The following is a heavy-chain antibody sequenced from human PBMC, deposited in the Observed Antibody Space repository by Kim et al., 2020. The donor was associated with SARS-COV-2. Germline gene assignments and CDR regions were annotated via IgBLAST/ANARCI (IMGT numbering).Heavy chain of an antibody. CDR3: ARDSKSSAAPFGYYYYYGMDV. D-gene: IGHD2-2*01. CDR2: IYYSGST. CDR1: GGSISSYY. J-gene: IGHJ6*02. V-gene: IGHV4-59*13. Sequence: SETLSLTCTVSGGSISSYYWSWIRQPPGKGLEWIGYIYYSGSTNYNPSLKSRVTISVDTSKNQFSLKLSSVTAADTAVYYCARDSKSSAAPFGYYYYYGMDVWGQGTTVTVSS.